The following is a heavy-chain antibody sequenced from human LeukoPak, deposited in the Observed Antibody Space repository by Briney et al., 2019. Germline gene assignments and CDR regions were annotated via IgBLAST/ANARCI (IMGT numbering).Heavy chain of an antibody. Sequence: GGSLRLSCAASGFTFSSYAMSWVRQAPGKGLEWVSAISGSGGSTYCADSVKGRFTISRDNSKNTLYLQMNSLRAEDTAVYYCARESGSSGYSGLDYWGQGTLVTVSS. CDR1: GFTFSSYA. V-gene: IGHV3-23*01. J-gene: IGHJ4*02. CDR3: ARESGSSGYSGLDY. D-gene: IGHD3-22*01. CDR2: ISGSGGST.